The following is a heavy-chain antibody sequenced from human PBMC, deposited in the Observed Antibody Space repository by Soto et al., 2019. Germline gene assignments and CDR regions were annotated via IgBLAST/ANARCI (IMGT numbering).Heavy chain of an antibody. CDR2: IYYSGST. D-gene: IGHD3-3*01. Sequence: SETLSLTCTVSGGSISSSTYYWGWIRQPPGKGLEWIGSIYYSGSTYYNPSLKSRVTISVDTSKNQFSLKLSSVTAADTAVYYCARHNYDFWSGSKGTFDYWGQGTLVTVSS. CDR1: GGSISSSTYY. CDR3: ARHNYDFWSGSKGTFDY. J-gene: IGHJ4*02. V-gene: IGHV4-39*01.